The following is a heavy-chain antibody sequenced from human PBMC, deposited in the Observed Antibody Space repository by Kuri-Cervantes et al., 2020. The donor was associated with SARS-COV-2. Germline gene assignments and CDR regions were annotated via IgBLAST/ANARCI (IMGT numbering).Heavy chain of an antibody. D-gene: IGHD2-8*02. J-gene: IGHJ4*02. CDR3: ARDRPYGCWWYLDY. Sequence: ASVKVSCKGSGYTLTGYCMHWVRQAPGQGLEWMGLINPNSGGTSYAQKFQGRVTMSSDTSINTAYLELSRLRSYDTAVYYCARDRPYGCWWYLDYWGQGTLVTVSS. CDR2: INPNSGGT. CDR1: GYTLTGYC. V-gene: IGHV1-2*06.